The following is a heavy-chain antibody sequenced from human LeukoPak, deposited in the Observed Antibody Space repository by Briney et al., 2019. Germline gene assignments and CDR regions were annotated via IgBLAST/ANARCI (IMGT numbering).Heavy chain of an antibody. CDR2: ISGSTSTI. CDR3: AKGVGGFDY. Sequence: PVGSLRLSCAASGFAFSSYAMSWVRQTPGTGLEWVAAISGSTSTILYADSVKGRFTISRDNSENTLYLQMKSLRAEDTAIYYCAKGVGGFDYWGQGTLVTVSS. V-gene: IGHV3-23*01. J-gene: IGHJ4*02. CDR1: GFAFSSYA. D-gene: IGHD2-2*01.